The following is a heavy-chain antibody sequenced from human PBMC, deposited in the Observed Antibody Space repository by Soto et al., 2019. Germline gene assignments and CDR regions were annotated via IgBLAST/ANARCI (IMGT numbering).Heavy chain of an antibody. V-gene: IGHV3-23*01. J-gene: IGHJ3*02. D-gene: IGHD1-1*01. CDR1: GFSFSTYA. CDR2: ISGSTT. CDR3: ARPRGYGIFDAFDI. Sequence: GGSLRLSCAASGFSFSTYAMNWVRQVPGKGPEWVSGISGSTTFYADSVRGRFTISRDNSINTLYLQMSSLRTEDTAVYFCARPRGYGIFDAFDIWGQGTMVTVSS.